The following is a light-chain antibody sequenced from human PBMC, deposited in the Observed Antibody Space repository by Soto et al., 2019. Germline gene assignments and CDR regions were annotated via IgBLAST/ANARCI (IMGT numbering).Light chain of an antibody. V-gene: IGLV2-14*01. J-gene: IGLJ3*02. Sequence: QSALTQPASVSGSPGQSITISCTGTSSDVGGYNYVSWYQQHPGKAPKLMIYEVSNRPSGVSNRFSGSKSGNTAPLTISGLPAEDEAAYYCSSYTSSSTRVFGEGTKVTVL. CDR2: EVS. CDR3: SSYTSSSTRV. CDR1: SSDVGGYNY.